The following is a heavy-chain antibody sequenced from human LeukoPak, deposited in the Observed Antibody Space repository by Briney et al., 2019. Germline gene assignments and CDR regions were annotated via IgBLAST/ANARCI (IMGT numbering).Heavy chain of an antibody. CDR3: AKDLGGGRGAFDI. CDR1: GFTFSSYS. V-gene: IGHV3-21*04. Sequence: GGSLRLSCAASGFTFSSYSMNWVRQAPGKGLEWVSSISSSSSYIYYADSVKGRFTISRDNSKNTLYLQMNSLRAEDTAVYYCAKDLGGGRGAFDIWGQGTMVTVSS. D-gene: IGHD1-26*01. J-gene: IGHJ3*02. CDR2: ISSSSSYI.